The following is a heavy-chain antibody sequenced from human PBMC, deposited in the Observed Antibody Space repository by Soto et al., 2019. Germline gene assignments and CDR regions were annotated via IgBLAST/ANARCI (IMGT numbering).Heavy chain of an antibody. V-gene: IGHV3-23*01. CDR3: AKGGSSGWRQGYYFDY. CDR1: GFTFSSYA. J-gene: IGHJ4*02. Sequence: ALRLSCAASGFTFSSYAMSWVRQAPGKGLEWVSAISGSGGSTYYADSVKGRFTISRDNSKNTLYLQMNSLRAEDTAVYYCAKGGSSGWRQGYYFDYWGQGTLVTVSS. CDR2: ISGSGGST. D-gene: IGHD6-19*01.